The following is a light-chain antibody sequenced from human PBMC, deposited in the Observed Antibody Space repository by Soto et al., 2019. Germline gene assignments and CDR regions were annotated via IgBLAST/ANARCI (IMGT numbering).Light chain of an antibody. Sequence: DAVMTQSPLSLSVTLGQPASISCRSSHSLVYSDGNTYLNWFQQRPGQSPRRLIYQVSKRDSGVSDRFSGSGSETEFSLTIRALQPEDFATYYCQQLSRYPLTFGGGTKVDIK. CDR1: HSLVYSDGNTY. CDR2: QVS. J-gene: IGKJ4*01. V-gene: IGKV2-30*01. CDR3: QQLSRYPLT.